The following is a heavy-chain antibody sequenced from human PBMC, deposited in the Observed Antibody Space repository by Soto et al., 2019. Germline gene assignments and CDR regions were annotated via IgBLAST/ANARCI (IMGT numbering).Heavy chain of an antibody. CDR1: GFTFSSYW. J-gene: IGHJ4*02. V-gene: IGHV3-74*01. CDR3: ARISQGTYCRGGNCYSDY. Sequence: EVQLVESGGDLVQPGGSLRLSCAASGFTFSSYWMHWVRQDPEKGLVWVSRINGDGISTSYADSVKGRLTISRDNAKDTLYLHMNSLGAEDTAVYYCARISQGTYCRGGNCYSDYWGQGTLVTVSS. D-gene: IGHD2-15*01. CDR2: INGDGIST.